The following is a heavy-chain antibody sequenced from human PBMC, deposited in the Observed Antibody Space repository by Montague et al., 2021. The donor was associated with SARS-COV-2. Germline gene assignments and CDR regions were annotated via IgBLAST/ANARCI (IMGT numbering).Heavy chain of an antibody. J-gene: IGHJ6*02. V-gene: IGHV4-34*01. CDR1: GASFSGYY. CDR3: ARRPGRVWGLDV. Sequence: SETLSLTCAVYGASFSGYYWNFIRQTPGKGLEWLGEISHSGTTKYNPSLKSRFTISADTSKNQFSLTLTSVTAADTAVYFCARRPGRVWGLDVWGHGTTVTFSS. CDR2: ISHSGTT. D-gene: IGHD3-10*01.